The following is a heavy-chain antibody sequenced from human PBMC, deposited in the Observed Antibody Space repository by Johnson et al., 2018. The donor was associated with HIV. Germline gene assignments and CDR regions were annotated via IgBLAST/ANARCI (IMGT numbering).Heavy chain of an antibody. CDR2: ISYDGSNK. Sequence: QVQLVESGGGLVKPGGSLRLSCAASGFTFSSYAMHWVRQAPGKGLEWVAVISYDGSNKYYADSVKGRFTISRDNSKNTLYLQMNSLRAEDTAVYYCAPGVYSGYDGVDAFDIWGQGTMVTVSS. CDR1: GFTFSSYA. V-gene: IGHV3-30-3*01. CDR3: APGVYSGYDGVDAFDI. D-gene: IGHD5-12*01. J-gene: IGHJ3*02.